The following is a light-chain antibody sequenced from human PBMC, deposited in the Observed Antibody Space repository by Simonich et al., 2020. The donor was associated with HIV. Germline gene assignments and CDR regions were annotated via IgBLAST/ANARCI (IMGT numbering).Light chain of an antibody. CDR3: AAWDDSLNGPV. Sequence: QSVLTQPPSASGTPGQRVTSSCSGSSSNIGSNTVNWYQQLPGTAPKDLIYRNNQRPSGFPDRFSGSKSGTSASLSIRGLQSEDEAYYYCAAWDDSLNGPVFGGGTKLTVL. V-gene: IGLV1-44*01. CDR1: SSNIGSNT. J-gene: IGLJ2*01. CDR2: RNN.